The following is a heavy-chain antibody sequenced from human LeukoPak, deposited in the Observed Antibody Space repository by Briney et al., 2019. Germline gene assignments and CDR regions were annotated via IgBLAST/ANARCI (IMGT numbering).Heavy chain of an antibody. Sequence: PGGSLRLSCVASTFTFSTSGMNWVRQAPGKGLEWVSVIYSGGSTYYADSVKGRFTISRHNSKNTLYLQMNSLRAEDTAVYYCARVTTVTLDAFDIWGQGTMVTVSS. CDR1: TFTFSTSG. CDR2: IYSGGST. J-gene: IGHJ3*02. CDR3: ARVTTVTLDAFDI. D-gene: IGHD4-17*01. V-gene: IGHV3-53*04.